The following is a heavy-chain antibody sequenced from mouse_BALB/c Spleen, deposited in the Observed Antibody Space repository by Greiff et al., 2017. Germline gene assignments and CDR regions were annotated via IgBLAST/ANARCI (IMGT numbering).Heavy chain of an antibody. J-gene: IGHJ4*01. V-gene: IGHV14-3*02. Sequence: VQLKESGAELVKPGASVKLSCTASGFNIKDTYMHWVKQRPEQGLEWIGRIDPANGNTKYDPKFQGKATITADTSSNTAYLQLSSLTSEDTAVYYCARGTTMDYWGQGTSVTVSS. CDR2: IDPANGNT. CDR3: ARGTTMDY. CDR1: GFNIKDTY. D-gene: IGHD2-14*01.